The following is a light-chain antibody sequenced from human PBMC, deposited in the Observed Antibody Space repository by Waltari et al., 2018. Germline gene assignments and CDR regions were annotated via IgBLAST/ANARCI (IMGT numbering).Light chain of an antibody. Sequence: DIQVTQSPSTLSASVGDRVTITCRARQVISPWLAWFQQKPGKAPKLLIYRVSALESGVPSRFSGSGSGTEFTLTISSLQTDDFATYYCHQYSVSSWAFGQGTRVEIK. CDR1: QVISPW. CDR3: HQYSVSSWA. J-gene: IGKJ1*01. CDR2: RVS. V-gene: IGKV1-5*03.